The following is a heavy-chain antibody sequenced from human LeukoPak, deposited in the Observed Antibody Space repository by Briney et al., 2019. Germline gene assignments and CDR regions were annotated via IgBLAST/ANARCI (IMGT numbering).Heavy chain of an antibody. J-gene: IGHJ4*02. CDR2: IYYSGSA. CDR3: ARTTMESRNFDY. D-gene: IGHD4-11*01. CDR1: GDSISSGDDS. Sequence: PSETLSLTCTVSGDSISSGDDSWSWIRQPPGKGLEWIGYIYYSGSAYYNPSLKSRITISVDTSKNQFSLKLSSVTAADTAVYYCARTTMESRNFDYWGQGTLVTVSS. V-gene: IGHV4-30-4*08.